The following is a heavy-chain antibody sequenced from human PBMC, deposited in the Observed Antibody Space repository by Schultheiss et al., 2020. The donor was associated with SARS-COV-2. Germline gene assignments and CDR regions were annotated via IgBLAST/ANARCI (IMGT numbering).Heavy chain of an antibody. CDR3: ARDLRRYCSSTSCYQAFDI. D-gene: IGHD2-2*01. J-gene: IGHJ3*02. Sequence: ASVKVSCKASGYTFTSYGISWVRQAPGQGLEWMGWISAYNGNTNYAQKLQGRVTMTTDTSTSTAYMELRSLRSDDTAVYYCARDLRRYCSSTSCYQAFDIWGQGTMVNVSS. V-gene: IGHV1-18*01. CDR1: GYTFTSYG. CDR2: ISAYNGNT.